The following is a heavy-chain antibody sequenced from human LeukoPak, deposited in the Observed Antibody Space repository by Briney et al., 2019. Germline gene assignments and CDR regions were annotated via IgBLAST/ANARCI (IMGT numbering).Heavy chain of an antibody. CDR1: GVTFDDYA. D-gene: IGHD6-19*01. CDR3: AKDHSSGWPYCFPY. Sequence: GGSLRLSCAASGVTFDDYAMHWVRQAPGKGLEWVSGISWNSGRIGYADSVKGRFTIARDNAKNSLYLQMNSLRAEDTAVYYCAKDHSSGWPYCFPYWGQGTLVTGSS. J-gene: IGHJ4*02. CDR2: ISWNSGRI. V-gene: IGHV3-9*01.